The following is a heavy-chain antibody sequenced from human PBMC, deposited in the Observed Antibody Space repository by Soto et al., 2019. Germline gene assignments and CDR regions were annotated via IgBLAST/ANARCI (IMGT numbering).Heavy chain of an antibody. CDR1: GLAFGVYP. Sequence: EVQLVESGGGVMQPGGSLRLSCAASGLAFGVYPMNWVRQAPGKGLEWVSYIGARGFPIYYADSFRARFAMSRENANNSVFLQMDSLRSEDTAQYFCATEPFDYWGRGALVTVSS. V-gene: IGHV3-48*04. CDR3: ATEPFDY. CDR2: IGARGFPI. J-gene: IGHJ4*02.